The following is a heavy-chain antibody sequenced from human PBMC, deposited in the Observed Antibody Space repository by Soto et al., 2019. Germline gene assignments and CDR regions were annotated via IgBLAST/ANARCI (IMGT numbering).Heavy chain of an antibody. J-gene: IGHJ5*02. CDR1: GGSISSSHYY. V-gene: IGHV4-39*01. CDR2: IYYTGST. D-gene: IGHD2-15*01. CDR3: ARHAGYCSGGSCYSEWFDP. Sequence: SETLSLTCTVSGGSISSSHYYWGWIRQPPGKGLEWLGSIYYTGSTYYNPSLMGRVTISVDTSKNQFSLILTSVTAADTAVYYCARHAGYCSGGSCYSEWFDPWGQGTLVTVSS.